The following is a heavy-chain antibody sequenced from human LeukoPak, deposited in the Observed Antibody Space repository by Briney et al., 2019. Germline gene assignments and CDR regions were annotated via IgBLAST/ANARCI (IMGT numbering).Heavy chain of an antibody. CDR2: ISGSGGST. V-gene: IGHV3-23*01. Sequence: PGGSLRLSCAASGFTFSSYAMSWVRQAPGKGLEWVSAISGSGGSTYYADSVKGRFTISRDNSKNTLYLQMNSLRAEDTAVYYCAKVKAQWLVRYYFGYWGQGTLVTVSS. CDR3: AKVKAQWLVRYYFGY. CDR1: GFTFSSYA. D-gene: IGHD6-19*01. J-gene: IGHJ4*02.